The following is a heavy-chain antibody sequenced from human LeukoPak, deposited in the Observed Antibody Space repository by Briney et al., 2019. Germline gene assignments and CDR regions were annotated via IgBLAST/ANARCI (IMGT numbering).Heavy chain of an antibody. Sequence: PSETLSLTCTVSGGSISSYYWSWIRQPPGKGLEWIGYIYYSGSTNYNPSLKSRVTISVDTSKNQFSLKLSSVTAADTAVYYCARDDRIGDAFDIWGQGTMVTVSS. V-gene: IGHV4-59*01. D-gene: IGHD2-15*01. CDR3: ARDDRIGDAFDI. J-gene: IGHJ3*02. CDR1: GGSISSYY. CDR2: IYYSGST.